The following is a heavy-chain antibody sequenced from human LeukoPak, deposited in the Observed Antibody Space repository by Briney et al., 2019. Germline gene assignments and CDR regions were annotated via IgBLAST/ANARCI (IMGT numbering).Heavy chain of an antibody. CDR2: ISSSGSTI. CDR3: ARAPLTTPGPDY. CDR1: GFTFSDYY. J-gene: IGHJ4*02. D-gene: IGHD4-11*01. V-gene: IGHV3-11*01. Sequence: GVLRLSCAASGFTFSDYYMSWIRQAPGKGLEWVSYISSSGSTIYYADSVKGRFTISRDNAKNSLYLQMNSLRAEDTAVYYCARAPLTTPGPDYWGQGTLVTVSS.